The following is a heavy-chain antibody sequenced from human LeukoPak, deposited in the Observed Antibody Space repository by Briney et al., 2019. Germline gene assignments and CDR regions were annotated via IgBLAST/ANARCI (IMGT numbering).Heavy chain of an antibody. CDR1: GFTFSSYT. CDR3: AKGNDYGDY. V-gene: IGHV3-23*01. D-gene: IGHD2-8*01. CDR2: ISGSGGST. J-gene: IGHJ4*02. Sequence: GGSLRLSCAASGFTFSSYTMSWVRQAPGKGLEWVSGISGSGGSTYYADSVKGRFTISRDNSKNTLYLQLNSLRAEDTAVYYCAKGNDYGDYWGQGTLVTVSS.